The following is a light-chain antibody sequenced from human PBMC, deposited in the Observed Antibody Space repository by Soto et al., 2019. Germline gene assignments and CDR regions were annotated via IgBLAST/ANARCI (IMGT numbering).Light chain of an antibody. CDR2: GNS. J-gene: IGLJ3*02. CDR1: SSNIGAGYD. V-gene: IGLV1-40*01. Sequence: QSVLTQPPSVSGAPGQRVTISCTGSSSNIGAGYDVHWYQQLPGKAPKLLIYGNSNRPSGVPDRFSGSKSGTSASLAITGLQAADEADYYCQSYDSSLSGCVFGGGTKLTVL. CDR3: QSYDSSLSGCV.